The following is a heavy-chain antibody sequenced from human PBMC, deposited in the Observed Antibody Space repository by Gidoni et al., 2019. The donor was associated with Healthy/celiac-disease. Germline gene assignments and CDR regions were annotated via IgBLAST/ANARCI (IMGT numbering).Heavy chain of an antibody. J-gene: IGHJ4*02. CDR2: INHSGST. D-gene: IGHD2-2*02. CDR1: GGSVSGYY. CDR3: ARGGYCSSTSCYTFDY. Sequence: QVQLQQWGAGLLKPSETLSLTCAVYGGSVSGYYWSWIRQPPGKGLEWIGEINHSGSTNYNPSLKSRVTISVDTSKNQFSLKLSSVTAADTAVYYCARGGYCSSTSCYTFDYWGQGTLVTVSS. V-gene: IGHV4-34*01.